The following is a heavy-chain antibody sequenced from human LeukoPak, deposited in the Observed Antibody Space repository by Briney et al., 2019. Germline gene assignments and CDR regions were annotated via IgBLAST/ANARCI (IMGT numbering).Heavy chain of an antibody. Sequence: PGGSLRLSCAASGFTFSNYWMSWVRQALGKGLEWVANIKYDRSEIYYVDSVKGRFTISRDNVKNSLVLQMNSLRAEDTAVYYCVRDILTGWAFDIWGQGTMVTVSS. CDR1: GFTFSNYW. CDR3: VRDILTGWAFDI. CDR2: IKYDRSEI. D-gene: IGHD3-9*01. J-gene: IGHJ3*02. V-gene: IGHV3-7*01.